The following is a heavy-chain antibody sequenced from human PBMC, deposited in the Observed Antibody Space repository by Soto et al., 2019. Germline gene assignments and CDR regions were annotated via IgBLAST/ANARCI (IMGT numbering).Heavy chain of an antibody. J-gene: IGHJ4*02. CDR1: GFTVSTNY. CDR3: AKTAFGDYFDY. CDR2: IYTGGGT. V-gene: IGHV3-66*01. Sequence: EVQLVESGGGLVQPGGSLRLSCAASGFTVSTNYMSWVRQAPGKGLEWVSVIYTGGGTYYADSVKGRFTISRDNSKNTLDHQMNSLRAEDTAVYYCAKTAFGDYFDYWGQGTLVTVSS. D-gene: IGHD3-10*01.